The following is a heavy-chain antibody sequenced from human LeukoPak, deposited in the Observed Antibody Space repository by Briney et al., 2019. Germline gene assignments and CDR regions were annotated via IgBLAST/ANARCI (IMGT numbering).Heavy chain of an antibody. J-gene: IGHJ5*02. CDR3: ARLRIAAAGTGSYWFDP. Sequence: GESLKISCKGSGYSFTSYWNGWVRQMPGKGLEWMGNIYPGDSDTRYSPSFQGQVTISADKSISTTYLQWSSLKASDTAMYYCARLRIAAAGTGSYWFDPWGQGTLVTVSS. D-gene: IGHD6-13*01. CDR2: IYPGDSDT. CDR1: GYSFTSYW. V-gene: IGHV5-51*01.